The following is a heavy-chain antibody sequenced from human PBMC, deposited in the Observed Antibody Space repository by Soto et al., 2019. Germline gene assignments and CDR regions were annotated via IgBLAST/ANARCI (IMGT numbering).Heavy chain of an antibody. Sequence: QVQLVESGGGVVQPGRSLRLSCAASGFTFSSYAMHWVRQAPGKGLEWVAVISYDGSNKYYAGSVKGRFTISRDNSKNTLYLQMNSLRAEDTAVYYCARDRGGITGTTHWFDPWGQGTLVTVSS. CDR2: ISYDGSNK. J-gene: IGHJ5*02. V-gene: IGHV3-30-3*01. CDR1: GFTFSSYA. CDR3: ARDRGGITGTTHWFDP. D-gene: IGHD1-7*01.